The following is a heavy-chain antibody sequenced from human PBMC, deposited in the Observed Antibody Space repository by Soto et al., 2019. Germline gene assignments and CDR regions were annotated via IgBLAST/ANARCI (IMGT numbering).Heavy chain of an antibody. D-gene: IGHD6-6*01. CDR1: GLIFSDYH. V-gene: IGHV3-72*01. J-gene: IGHJ6*02. CDR3: AMLGGSSGGSTDMDV. Sequence: EVQLVESGGGLVQPGGSLRLSCAASGLIFSDYHMDWVRQAPGKGLEWVGRIRRKANSYTTEYAASVKGRFTISRDDSTNSLSLQMNSLKTEDTAVYYCAMLGGSSGGSTDMDVWGQGTTVTVSS. CDR2: IRRKANSYTT.